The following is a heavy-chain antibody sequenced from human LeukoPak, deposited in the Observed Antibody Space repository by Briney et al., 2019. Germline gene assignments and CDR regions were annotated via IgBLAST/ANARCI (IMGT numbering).Heavy chain of an antibody. CDR1: GGTFSRYS. V-gene: IGHV1-69*02. Sequence: HGASVKVSCKASGGTFSRYSISWVRQAPGQGLEWMGRIIPILDIAKYAQKFQGRVTITADKSTSTAYMELSSLRSEDTAVYYCATITIEWELLGAYFDYWGQGTLVTVSS. CDR2: IIPILDIA. J-gene: IGHJ4*02. CDR3: ATITIEWELLGAYFDY. D-gene: IGHD1-26*01.